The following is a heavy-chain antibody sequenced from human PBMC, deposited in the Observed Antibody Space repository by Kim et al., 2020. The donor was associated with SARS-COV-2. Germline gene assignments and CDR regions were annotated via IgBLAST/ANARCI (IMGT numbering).Heavy chain of an antibody. Sequence: SETLSLTCAVYGGSFSGYYWSWIRQPPGKGLEWIGEINHSGSTNYNPSLKSRVTISVDTSKNQFSLKLSSVTAADTAVYFFASLDFCSGYNIGSYFDYWG. J-gene: IGHJ4*01. CDR3: ASLDFCSGYNIGSYFDY. CDR2: INHSGST. V-gene: IGHV4-34*01. D-gene: IGHD3-3*01. CDR1: GGSFSGYY.